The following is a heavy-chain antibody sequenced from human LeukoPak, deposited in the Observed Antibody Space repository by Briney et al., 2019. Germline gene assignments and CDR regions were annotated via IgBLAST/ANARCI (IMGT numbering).Heavy chain of an antibody. V-gene: IGHV3-23*01. J-gene: IGHJ4*02. CDR1: GFTFSSYA. Sequence: GGSLRLSCAASGFTFSSYAMSWVRQAPGKGLEWVSAISGSGGSTYYADSVKGRFTISRDNSKNTLYLQINSLRAEDTAVYYCAKDLWAFGGVIVHLDYWGQGTLVTVSS. D-gene: IGHD3-16*02. CDR3: AKDLWAFGGVIVHLDY. CDR2: ISGSGGST.